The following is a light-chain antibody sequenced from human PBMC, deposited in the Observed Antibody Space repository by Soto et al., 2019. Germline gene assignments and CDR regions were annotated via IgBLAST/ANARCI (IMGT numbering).Light chain of an antibody. CDR3: QKRHNWRDN. V-gene: IGKV3D-20*02. CDR1: QSLAGAY. Sequence: DIVMTHSPGTLSFSPLYIATLSFSPSQSLAGAYVAWYQQRPGQAPRLLISEASSRASGIPDRFSGSGSGTDFTLTISSLEPEDFAVYYCQKRHNWRDNFGQGTRLEIK. J-gene: IGKJ5*01. CDR2: EAS.